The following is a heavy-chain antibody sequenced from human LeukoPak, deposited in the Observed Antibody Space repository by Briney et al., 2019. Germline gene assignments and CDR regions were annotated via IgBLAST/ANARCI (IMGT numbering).Heavy chain of an antibody. CDR3: AKDRLPSMIVGQGFDY. Sequence: AGSLRLSCAASGFTFSSYAMSWVRQAPGKGLEWVSAISGSGGSTDYADSVKGRFTISRDNSKNTLYLQMNSLRAEDTAVYYCAKDRLPSMIVGQGFDYWGQGTLVTVSS. CDR2: ISGSGGST. J-gene: IGHJ4*02. CDR1: GFTFSSYA. D-gene: IGHD3-22*01. V-gene: IGHV3-23*01.